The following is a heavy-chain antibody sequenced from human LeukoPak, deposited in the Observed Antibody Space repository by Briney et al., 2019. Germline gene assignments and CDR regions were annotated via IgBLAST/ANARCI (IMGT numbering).Heavy chain of an antibody. D-gene: IGHD3-9*01. CDR2: ISSSSSYI. V-gene: IGHV3-21*01. CDR1: GFTFSSYS. Sequence: PGGSLRLSCAASGFTFSSYSMNWVRQAPGKGLEWVSSISSSSSYIYYADSVKGRFTISRDNAKNSLYLQMNSLRAEDTAVYYCARVGYDILTGYFKAAGYYYMDVWGKGTTVTVSS. CDR3: ARVGYDILTGYFKAAGYYYMDV. J-gene: IGHJ6*03.